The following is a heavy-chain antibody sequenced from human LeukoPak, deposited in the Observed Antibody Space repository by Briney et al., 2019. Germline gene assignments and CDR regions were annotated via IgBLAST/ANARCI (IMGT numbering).Heavy chain of an antibody. CDR1: GFTFSSYA. J-gene: IGHJ4*02. Sequence: GGSLRLSCAASGFTFSSYAMSWVRQAPGKGLEWVSAISGSGGSTYYADSVKGRFTISRDNSKNTLYLQMNSLRAEDTAVYYCAKGEYYDSSGQPLDYWGREPWSPSPQ. D-gene: IGHD3-22*01. CDR2: ISGSGGST. V-gene: IGHV3-23*01. CDR3: AKGEYYDSSGQPLDY.